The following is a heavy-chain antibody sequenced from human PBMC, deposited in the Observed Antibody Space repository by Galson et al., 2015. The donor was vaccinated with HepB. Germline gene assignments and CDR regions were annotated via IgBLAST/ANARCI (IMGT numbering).Heavy chain of an antibody. V-gene: IGHV1-58*02. Sequence: SVKVSCKASGFTFTSSAMQWVRQARGQRLEWIGWIVVGSGNTNYAQKFQERVTITRDMSTSTAYMELSSLRSEDTAVYYCAAASLTIFGVAHTRWYFDLWGRGTLVTVSP. CDR3: AAASLTIFGVAHTRWYFDL. CDR1: GFTFTSSA. J-gene: IGHJ2*01. CDR2: IVVGSGNT. D-gene: IGHD3-3*01.